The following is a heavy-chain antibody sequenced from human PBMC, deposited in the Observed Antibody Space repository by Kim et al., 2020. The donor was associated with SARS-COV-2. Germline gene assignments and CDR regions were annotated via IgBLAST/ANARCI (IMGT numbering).Heavy chain of an antibody. Sequence: GGSLRLSCAGSGITFSGFWMTWVRQVPGKGLEWLANIKEDGSQKNYADSVTGRFNISRDDSKNSVYLEMNYLRGDDTGIYYCATTGSGWGFDIWGQGNLVPLSS. CDR1: GITFSGFW. J-gene: IGHJ4*02. CDR3: ATTGSGWGFDI. V-gene: IGHV3-7*03. CDR2: IKEDGSQK. D-gene: IGHD6-19*01.